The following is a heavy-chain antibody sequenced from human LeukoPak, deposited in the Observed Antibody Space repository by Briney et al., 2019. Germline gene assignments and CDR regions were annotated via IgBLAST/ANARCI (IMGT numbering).Heavy chain of an antibody. J-gene: IGHJ4*02. CDR3: AKEEGGYFDWLLYPFDY. V-gene: IGHV3-23*01. D-gene: IGHD3-9*01. Sequence: GSLRLSCAASGFTFSSYAMSWVRQAPGKGLEWVSAISGSGGSTYYADSVKGQFTISRDNSKNTLYLQMNSLRAEDTAVYYCAKEEGGYFDWLLYPFDYWGQGTLVTVSS. CDR1: GFTFSSYA. CDR2: ISGSGGST.